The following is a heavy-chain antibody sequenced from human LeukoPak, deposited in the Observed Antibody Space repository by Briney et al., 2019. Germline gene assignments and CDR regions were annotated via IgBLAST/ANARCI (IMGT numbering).Heavy chain of an antibody. CDR2: INHSGST. V-gene: IGHV4-34*01. D-gene: IGHD6-13*01. Sequence: SETLSLTCAVYGGSFSGYYWSWIRQPPGKGLEWIGEINHSGSTNYNPSLKSRVTISVDTSKNQFSLKLSSATAADTAVYYCARGPYSSSWYRLRAFDIWGQGTMVTVSS. J-gene: IGHJ3*02. CDR1: GGSFSGYY. CDR3: ARGPYSSSWYRLRAFDI.